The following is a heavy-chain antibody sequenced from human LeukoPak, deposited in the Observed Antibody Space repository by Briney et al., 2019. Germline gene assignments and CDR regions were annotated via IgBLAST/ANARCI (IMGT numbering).Heavy chain of an antibody. CDR2: INHSGST. CDR3: ARAPRITMVRGVIRNYYYYYMDV. CDR1: GGSFSGYY. Sequence: SKTLSLTCAVYGGSFSGYYWSWIRQPPGKGLEWIGEINHSGSTNYNPSLKSRVTISVDTSKNQFSLKLSSVTAADTAVYYCARAPRITMVRGVIRNYYYYYMDVWGKGTTVTVSS. V-gene: IGHV4-34*01. J-gene: IGHJ6*03. D-gene: IGHD3-10*01.